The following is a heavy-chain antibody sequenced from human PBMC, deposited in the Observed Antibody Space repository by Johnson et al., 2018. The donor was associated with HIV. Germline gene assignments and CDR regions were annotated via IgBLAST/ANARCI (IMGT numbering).Heavy chain of an antibody. CDR1: GFTFDDYG. CDR3: ARDRAGNGVFPDAFDI. CDR2: INWNGGST. V-gene: IGHV3-20*04. J-gene: IGHJ3*02. Sequence: VQLVESGGGVIQPGRSLRLSCAASGFTFDDYGMSWVRQAPGKGLEWVSGINWNGGSTGYADSVKGRFTISRDNAKNSLYLQMNSLRAEDTALYYCARDRAGNGVFPDAFDIWGQGTMVTVSS. D-gene: IGHD2-8*01.